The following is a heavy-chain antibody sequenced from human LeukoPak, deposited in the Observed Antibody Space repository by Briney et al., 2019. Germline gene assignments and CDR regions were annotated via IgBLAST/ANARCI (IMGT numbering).Heavy chain of an antibody. CDR2: ISAYNGNT. Sequence: ASVKVSCKASGYTFTSYGISWVRQAPGQGLEWMGWISAYNGNTNYAQKLQGRVTMTTDTSTSTAYMELRSLRSEDTAVYYCARSFTYYYDSSGYYYWGQGTLVTVSS. D-gene: IGHD3-22*01. V-gene: IGHV1-18*01. CDR1: GYTFTSYG. J-gene: IGHJ4*02. CDR3: ARSFTYYYDSSGYYY.